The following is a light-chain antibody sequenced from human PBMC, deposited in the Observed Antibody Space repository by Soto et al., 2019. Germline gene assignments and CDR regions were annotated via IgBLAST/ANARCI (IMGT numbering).Light chain of an antibody. CDR1: SSNIGNNA. J-gene: IGLJ3*02. V-gene: IGLV1-44*01. Sequence: QSVLTQPPSASGTPGQRVTISCSGSSSNIGNNAVTWYQQFPGTAPKLLIYNNNQRPSGVPDRFSGSKSGTSASLAISGLQSEDEADYYGESWDDSLNALGVFGGGTKLTVL. CDR2: NNN. CDR3: ESWDDSLNALGV.